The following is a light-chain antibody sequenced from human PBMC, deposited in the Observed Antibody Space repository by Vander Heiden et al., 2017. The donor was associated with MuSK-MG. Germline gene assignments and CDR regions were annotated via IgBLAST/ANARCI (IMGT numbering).Light chain of an antibody. CDR2: DAS. J-gene: IGKJ5*01. Sequence: DIQMTQSPSSLSASVGDRVTITCQASQDISNYLNWYQQKPGKAPKLLIYDASNLETGVPSRFSGSGSGTDFTFTISSLQPEDIAIYYCQQYDNLLRSTFGQGTRLEIK. CDR1: QDISNY. CDR3: QQYDNLLRST. V-gene: IGKV1-33*01.